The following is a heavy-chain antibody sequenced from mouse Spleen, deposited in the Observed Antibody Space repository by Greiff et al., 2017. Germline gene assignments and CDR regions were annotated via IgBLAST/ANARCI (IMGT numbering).Heavy chain of an antibody. J-gene: IGHJ2*01. V-gene: IGHV3-6*01. CDR1: GYSITSGYY. CDR3: ARERFDY. Sequence: VQLQQSGPGLVKPSQSLSLTCSVTGYSITSGYYWNWIRQFPGNKLEWMGYISYDGSNNYNPSLKNRISITRDTSKNQFFLKLNSVTTEDTATYYCARERFDYWGQGTTLTVSS. CDR2: ISYDGSN.